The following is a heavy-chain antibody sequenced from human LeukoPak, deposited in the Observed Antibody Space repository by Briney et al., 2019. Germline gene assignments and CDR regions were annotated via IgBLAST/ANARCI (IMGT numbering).Heavy chain of an antibody. Sequence: GGSLRLSCAASGFTFSSYGMHWVRQAPGKGLEWVAVIWYDGSNKYYADSVKGRFTISRDDSKNTLYLQMNSLRAEDTAVYYCARDGVGMDVWGQGTTVTVSS. CDR1: GFTFSSYG. J-gene: IGHJ6*02. CDR3: ARDGVGMDV. D-gene: IGHD3-16*01. CDR2: IWYDGSNK. V-gene: IGHV3-33*01.